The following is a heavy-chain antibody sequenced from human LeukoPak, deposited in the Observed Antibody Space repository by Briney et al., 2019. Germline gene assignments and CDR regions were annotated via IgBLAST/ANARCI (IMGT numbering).Heavy chain of an antibody. Sequence: GGSLRLSCAASGFPFSDAWTSWVRQAPGKGLEWVGRIESKTDSGTTEYAAPVKGRFTISRDDSKNTLYLQMNSLKTEDTAVYYCTRDEGDDYFDNWGQGTLVTVFS. J-gene: IGHJ4*02. CDR2: IESKTDSGTT. CDR1: GFPFSDAW. D-gene: IGHD3-16*01. V-gene: IGHV3-15*04. CDR3: TRDEGDDYFDN.